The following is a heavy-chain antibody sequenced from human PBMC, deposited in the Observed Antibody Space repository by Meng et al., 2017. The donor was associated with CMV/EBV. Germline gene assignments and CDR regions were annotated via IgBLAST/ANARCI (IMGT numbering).Heavy chain of an antibody. Sequence: ASVKVSCKASGYTFTSYGISWVRQAPGQRLEWMGWISAYNGNTNYAQKLQGRVTMTTDTSTSTAYMELRSLRSDDTAVYYCARDRAAAGSYYYYYGMDVWGQGTTVTVSS. CDR1: GYTFTSYG. D-gene: IGHD6-13*01. CDR2: ISAYNGNT. J-gene: IGHJ6*02. CDR3: ARDRAAAGSYYYYYGMDV. V-gene: IGHV1-18*01.